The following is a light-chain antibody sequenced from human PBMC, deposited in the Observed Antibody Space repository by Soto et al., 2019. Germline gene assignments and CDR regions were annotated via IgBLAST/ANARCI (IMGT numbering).Light chain of an antibody. CDR3: ASWDDSVNGRV. CDR2: DVS. J-gene: IGLJ3*02. V-gene: IGLV2-11*01. CDR1: SSDVGGDIR. Sequence: QSALTQPRSVSGSPGQTVTISCTGTSSDVGGDIRVSWYQQHPGKAPKLLIYDVSVRPSGVPDRFSGSKSGNTASLTISGLQAEDELDYYCASWDDSVNGRVFGGGTKVTVL.